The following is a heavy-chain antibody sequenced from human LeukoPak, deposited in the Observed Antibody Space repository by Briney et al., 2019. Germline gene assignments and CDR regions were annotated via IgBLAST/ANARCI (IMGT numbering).Heavy chain of an antibody. D-gene: IGHD5-24*01. J-gene: IGHJ4*02. V-gene: IGHV1-69*04. CDR1: GGTFSSYA. CDR2: IIPILGIA. CDR3: ASLVEMATMAY. Sequence: SVKVSCKASGGTFSSYAISWVRQAPGQGLEWMGRIIPILGIANYAQEFQGRVTITADKSTSTAYMELSSLRSEDTAVYYCASLVEMATMAYWGQGTLVTVSS.